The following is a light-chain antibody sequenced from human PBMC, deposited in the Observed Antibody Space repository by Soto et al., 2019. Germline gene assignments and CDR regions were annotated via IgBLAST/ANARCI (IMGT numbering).Light chain of an antibody. J-gene: IGKJ4*01. CDR1: QTVDTY. V-gene: IGKV3-11*01. CDR2: DVS. CDR3: QHRRAWPVT. Sequence: EIVLTQSPATPSLSPGERATLSCRASQTVDTYLAWYQQKPGQSPILLIYDVSDRATGIPARFSGSGSGTDFTLAISSLEPEDVAVYYCQHRRAWPVTFGGGTRVEIK.